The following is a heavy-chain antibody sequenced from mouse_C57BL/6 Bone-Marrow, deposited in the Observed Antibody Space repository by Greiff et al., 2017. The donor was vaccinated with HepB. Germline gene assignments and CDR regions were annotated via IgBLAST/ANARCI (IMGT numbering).Heavy chain of an antibody. D-gene: IGHD4-1*01. CDR2: ISDGGSYT. J-gene: IGHJ4*01. Sequence: EVMLVESGGGLVKPGGSLKLSCAASGFTFSSYAMSWVRQTPEKRLEWVATISDGGSYTYYPDNVKGRFTISRDNAKNNLYLQMSHLKSEDTAMYYCAKLTGTIYYAMDYWGQGTSVTVSS. CDR1: GFTFSSYA. V-gene: IGHV5-4*03. CDR3: AKLTGTIYYAMDY.